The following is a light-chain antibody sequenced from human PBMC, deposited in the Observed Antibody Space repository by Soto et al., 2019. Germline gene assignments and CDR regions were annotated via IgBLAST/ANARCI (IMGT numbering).Light chain of an antibody. CDR2: GAT. Sequence: EIVMTQSPATLSVSQGERVTLSCRASRRVSNNLAWYQQKPGQAPRLLIYGATGRATGIPARFSGSGSGTAFTLTISSLQSEDSAVYYCQHYNEWPLTFGGGTKVEIK. CDR1: RRVSNN. V-gene: IGKV3-15*01. J-gene: IGKJ4*01. CDR3: QHYNEWPLT.